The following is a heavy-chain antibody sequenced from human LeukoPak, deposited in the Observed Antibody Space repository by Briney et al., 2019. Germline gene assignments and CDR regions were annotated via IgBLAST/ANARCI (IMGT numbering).Heavy chain of an antibody. CDR2: INPNSGGT. V-gene: IGHV1-2*02. D-gene: IGHD3-22*01. CDR3: ARDSKTYYYDRSGSPRFDY. CDR1: GYTFTGYY. J-gene: IGHJ4*02. Sequence: ASVKVSCKASGYTFTGYYMHWVRQAHGQGLEWMGWINPNSGGTNYAQKFQGRVTMTRDTSISTAYMELSRLRSDDTAVYYWARDSKTYYYDRSGSPRFDYWGQGTLVTVSS.